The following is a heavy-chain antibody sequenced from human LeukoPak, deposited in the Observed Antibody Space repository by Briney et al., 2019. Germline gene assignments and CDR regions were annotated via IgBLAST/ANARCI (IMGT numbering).Heavy chain of an antibody. D-gene: IGHD6-13*01. J-gene: IGHJ3*02. CDR1: GFTFSTYN. CDR2: ITSSSRYI. CDR3: ATTITSSWNAFDI. Sequence: GGSLRLSCAASGFTFSTYNMNWVRQAPGKGLEWVSSITSSSRYIYYADSVKGRFTISRDNAKNSLYLQMNSLRAEETAVYYCATTITSSWNAFDIWGQGTMVTVSS. V-gene: IGHV3-21*01.